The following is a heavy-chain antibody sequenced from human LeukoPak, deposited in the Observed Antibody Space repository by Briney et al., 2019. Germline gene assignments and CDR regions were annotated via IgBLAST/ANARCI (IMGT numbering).Heavy chain of an antibody. CDR1: GFTFSSYA. CDR2: ISGSGGST. CDR3: AKVKRELLILGLRYYFDY. Sequence: GGSLRLSCAASGFTFSSYAMSWVRQAPGKGLEWVSAISGSGGSTYYADSVKGRFTISRDSSKNTLYLQMNSLRAEDTAVYYCAKVKRELLILGLRYYFDYWGQGTLVTVSS. D-gene: IGHD1-26*01. J-gene: IGHJ4*02. V-gene: IGHV3-23*01.